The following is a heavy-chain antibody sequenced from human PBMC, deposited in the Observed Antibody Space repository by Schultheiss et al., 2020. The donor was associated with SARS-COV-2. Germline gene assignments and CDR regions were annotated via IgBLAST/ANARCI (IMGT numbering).Heavy chain of an antibody. D-gene: IGHD4-11*01. J-gene: IGHJ6*03. CDR3: ARQIIGTTVTTGFLDYYYYMDV. V-gene: IGHV4-39*01. Sequence: SETLSLTCTVSGGSISSSSYYWGWIRQPPGKGLEWIGSIYYSGSTYYNPSLKSRVTISVDTSKNQFSLKLSSVTAADTAVYYCARQIIGTTVTTGFLDYYYYMDVWGKGTTVTVSS. CDR1: GGSISSSSYY. CDR2: IYYSGST.